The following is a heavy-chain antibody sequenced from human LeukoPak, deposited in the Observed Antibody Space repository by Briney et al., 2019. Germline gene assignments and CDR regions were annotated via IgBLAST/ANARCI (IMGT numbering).Heavy chain of an antibody. CDR3: AATTRGYSYGYGSHYYYGMDV. V-gene: IGHV3-66*01. D-gene: IGHD5-18*01. CDR1: GFTVSSNY. Sequence: GGSLRLSCAASGFTVSSNYMSWVRQAPGKGLEWVSVIYSGGSTYYADSVKGRFTISRDNSKNTLYLQMNSLRAEDTAVYYCAATTRGYSYGYGSHYYYGMDVWGQGTTVTVSS. J-gene: IGHJ6*02. CDR2: IYSGGST.